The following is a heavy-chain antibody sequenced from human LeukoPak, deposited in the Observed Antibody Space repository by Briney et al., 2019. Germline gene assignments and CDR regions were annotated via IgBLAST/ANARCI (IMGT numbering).Heavy chain of an antibody. CDR3: ASLITTTIFGVVSRFDP. Sequence: GGSLRLSCAASGFTFSSYSMSWVRQAPGKGLEWVANINQDGSEKYYVDSVKGRFTISRDNAKKSLYLQMNSLRAQDTAMYYCASLITTTIFGVVSRFDPWGQGTLVTVSS. CDR1: GFTFSSYS. J-gene: IGHJ5*02. D-gene: IGHD3-3*01. V-gene: IGHV3-7*03. CDR2: INQDGSEK.